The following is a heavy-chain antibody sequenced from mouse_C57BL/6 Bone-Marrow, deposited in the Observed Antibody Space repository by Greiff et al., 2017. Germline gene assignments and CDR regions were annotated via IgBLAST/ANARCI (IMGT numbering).Heavy chain of an antibody. D-gene: IGHD2-1*01. Sequence: EVQGVESGEGLVKPGGSLKLSCAASGFTFSSYAMSWVSQTPEKRLEWVAYISSGGDYIYYADTVKGRFTISRDNARNTLYLQMSSLKSEDTAMYYCTGYIGKAWFAYWGQGTLVTVSA. CDR1: GFTFSSYA. CDR2: ISSGGDYI. CDR3: TGYIGKAWFAY. J-gene: IGHJ3*01. V-gene: IGHV5-9-1*02.